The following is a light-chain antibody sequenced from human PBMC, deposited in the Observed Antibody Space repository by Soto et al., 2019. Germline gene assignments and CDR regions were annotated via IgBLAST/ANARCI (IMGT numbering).Light chain of an antibody. CDR1: HDISTY. Sequence: DIQLTQSPSLLSASVGARSTITSRASHDISTYLAWYQQKPGKAPKLMIYEASTLQSGVPSRFSGSGSGTEFTLTISGLLPEDFATYHCQQLNTLPFTFGQGTRLEIK. CDR2: EAS. V-gene: IGKV1-9*01. J-gene: IGKJ5*01. CDR3: QQLNTLPFT.